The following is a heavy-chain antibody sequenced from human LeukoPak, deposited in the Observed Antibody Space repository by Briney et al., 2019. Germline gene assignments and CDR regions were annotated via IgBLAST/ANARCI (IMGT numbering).Heavy chain of an antibody. CDR1: GFTFSTYA. CDR3: AKERKLLPFDC. CDR2: TSYDGNNK. Sequence: GGSLRLSCAASGFTFSTYAMHWVRQAPGKGLEWVALTSYDGNNKGYADSVKGRFTISRDNSKNTLFLQMNSLGAEDTAVYYCAKERKLLPFDCWGQGTLVTVSS. D-gene: IGHD4-23*01. J-gene: IGHJ4*02. V-gene: IGHV3-30-3*01.